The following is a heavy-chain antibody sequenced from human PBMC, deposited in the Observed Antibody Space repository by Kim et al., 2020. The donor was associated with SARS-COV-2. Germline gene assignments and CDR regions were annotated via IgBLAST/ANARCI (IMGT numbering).Heavy chain of an antibody. Sequence: GGSLRLSCTASGFTFGDYAMSWFRQAPGKGLEWVGFIRSKAYGGTTEYAASVKGRFTISRDDSKSIAYLQMNSVKTEDTAVYYCTRAVYYYDSSGCEDHDYWGQGTLVTVSS. CDR1: GFTFGDYA. D-gene: IGHD3-22*01. CDR2: IRSKAYGGTT. J-gene: IGHJ4*02. CDR3: TRAVYYYDSSGCEDHDY. V-gene: IGHV3-49*03.